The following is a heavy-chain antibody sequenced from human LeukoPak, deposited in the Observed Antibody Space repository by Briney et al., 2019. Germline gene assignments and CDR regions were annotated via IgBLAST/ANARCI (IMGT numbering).Heavy chain of an antibody. D-gene: IGHD5-12*01. V-gene: IGHV3-30-3*01. CDR2: ISYDGSNK. CDR1: GFTFSSYA. J-gene: IGHJ4*02. Sequence: PGGPLRLSCAASGFTFSSYAMHGVRQAPGKRLEWVAVISYDGSNKYYADSVKGRFTISRDNSKNTLYLQMNSLIAEDTAVYYCASLWATKGYFDYWGQGTLVTVSS. CDR3: ASLWATKGYFDY.